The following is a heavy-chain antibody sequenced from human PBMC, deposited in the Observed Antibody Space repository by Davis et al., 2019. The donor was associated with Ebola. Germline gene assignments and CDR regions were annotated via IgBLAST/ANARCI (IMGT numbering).Heavy chain of an antibody. Sequence: GGSLRLSCAASGFTFSSYEMNWVRQAPGKGLEWVSYISSSGSTIYYADSVKGRFTISRDNAKNSLYLQMNSLRAEDTAVYYCARRPPNHPNDAYYYYGMDVWGQGTTVTVSS. CDR3: ARRPPNHPNDAYYYYGMDV. CDR1: GFTFSSYE. CDR2: ISSSGSTI. V-gene: IGHV3-48*03. J-gene: IGHJ6*02. D-gene: IGHD1-14*01.